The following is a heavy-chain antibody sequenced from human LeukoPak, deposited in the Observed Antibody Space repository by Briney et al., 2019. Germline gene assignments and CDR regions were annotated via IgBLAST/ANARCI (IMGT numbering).Heavy chain of an antibody. J-gene: IGHJ6*02. CDR3: ARAGPVDYDILTGSTYYYHGMDV. CDR2: INPNSGGT. V-gene: IGHV1-2*02. CDR1: GYTFTGYY. Sequence: GASVKVSCKASGYTFTGYYMHWVRQAPGQGLEWMGWINPNSGGTNYAQKFQGRVTMTRDTSISTAYMELSRLRSDDTAVYYCARAGPVDYDILTGSTYYYHGMDVWGQGTTVTVSS. D-gene: IGHD3-9*01.